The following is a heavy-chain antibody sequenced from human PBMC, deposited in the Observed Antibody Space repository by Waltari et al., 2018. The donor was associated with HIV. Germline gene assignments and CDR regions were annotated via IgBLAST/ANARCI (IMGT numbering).Heavy chain of an antibody. V-gene: IGHV7-4-1*02. D-gene: IGHD6-19*01. J-gene: IGHJ4*02. CDR1: GYTFTTYA. Sequence: QGQLVQSGSELKNPGASVKVSCKASGYTFTTYAMNWIRQAPGQGLEWMGWINTNTGKTTYAQGFTGRFVFSLDTSVSTTYLQISSLKAEDTAVYYCARGPSPRGTSRWFYFDYWGQGTLVTVSS. CDR2: INTNTGKT. CDR3: ARGPSPRGTSRWFYFDY.